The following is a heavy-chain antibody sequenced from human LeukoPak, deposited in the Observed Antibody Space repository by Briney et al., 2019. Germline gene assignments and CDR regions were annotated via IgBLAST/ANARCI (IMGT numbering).Heavy chain of an antibody. CDR3: ARVHGVVGAPDTFDI. V-gene: IGHV4-4*07. CDR2: FYASGST. Sequence: PSETLSLTCTVSGGSISSYYWSWIRQPAGKGLEGIGRFYASGSTTYNPSLKSRVTMSIDTSKNQFSLKLSSVTAADTAVYYCARVHGVVGAPDTFDIWGQGTPVTVSS. D-gene: IGHD1-26*01. J-gene: IGHJ3*02. CDR1: GGSISSYY.